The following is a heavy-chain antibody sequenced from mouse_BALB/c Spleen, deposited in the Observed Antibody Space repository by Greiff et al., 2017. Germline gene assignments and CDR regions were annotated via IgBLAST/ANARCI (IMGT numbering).Heavy chain of an antibody. J-gene: IGHJ3*01. V-gene: IGHV1-18*01. Sequence: VQLQQSGPELVKPGASVKIPCKASGYTFTDYNMDWVKQSPGKSLEWIGDINPNNGGTIYNQKFKGKATLTVDKSSSTAYMELRSLTSEDTAVYYCAAYDYDVSFAYWGQGTLVTVSA. D-gene: IGHD2-4*01. CDR1: GYTFTDYN. CDR3: AAYDYDVSFAY. CDR2: INPNNGGT.